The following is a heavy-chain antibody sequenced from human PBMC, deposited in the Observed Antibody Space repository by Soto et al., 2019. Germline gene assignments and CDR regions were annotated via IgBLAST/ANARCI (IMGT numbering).Heavy chain of an antibody. CDR2: INPSGGST. V-gene: IGHV1-46*01. J-gene: IGHJ5*02. CDR1: GYTFTSYY. Sequence: QVQLVQSGAEVKKPGASVKVSCKASGYTFTSYYMHWVRQAPGQGLEWMGIINPSGGSTSYAQKFQGRVTMTRDTSTSTVYMEVSSLRSEDTAVYYCARVSEGATSWFDPWGQGTLVTVSS. D-gene: IGHD1-26*01. CDR3: ARVSEGATSWFDP.